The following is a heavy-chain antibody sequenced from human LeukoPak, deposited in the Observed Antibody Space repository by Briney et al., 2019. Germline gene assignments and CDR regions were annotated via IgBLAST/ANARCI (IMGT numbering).Heavy chain of an antibody. J-gene: IGHJ5*02. CDR2: INPNSGGT. CDR3: ARASTGIAAAGMDP. Sequence: ASVKVSCKASGYTFTGYYMHWVRQAPGQGLEWMGWINPNSGGTNYAQKFQGRVTMTRDTSISTAYMELSRLRSDDTAVYYCARASTGIAAAGMDPWGQGTLVTVSS. V-gene: IGHV1-2*02. CDR1: GYTFTGYY. D-gene: IGHD6-13*01.